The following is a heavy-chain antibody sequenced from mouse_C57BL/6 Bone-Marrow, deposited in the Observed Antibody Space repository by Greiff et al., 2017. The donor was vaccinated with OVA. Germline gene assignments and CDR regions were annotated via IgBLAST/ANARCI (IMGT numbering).Heavy chain of an antibody. J-gene: IGHJ1*03. D-gene: IGHD1-1*01. Sequence: EVTLMESGGDLVKPGGSLKLSCAASGFTFSSYGMSWVRQTPDKRLEWVATISSGGSYTYYPASVQGRFTISRDNAKNTLYLQMSSLKSEDTAMYYCARAFITTVVAHWYFDVWGTGTTVTVSS. CDR1: GFTFSSYG. CDR3: ARAFITTVVAHWYFDV. V-gene: IGHV5-6*01. CDR2: ISSGGSYT.